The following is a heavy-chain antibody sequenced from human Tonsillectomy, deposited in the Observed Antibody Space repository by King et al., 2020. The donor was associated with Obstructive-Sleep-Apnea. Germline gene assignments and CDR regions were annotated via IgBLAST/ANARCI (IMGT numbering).Heavy chain of an antibody. V-gene: IGHV4-31*03. CDR3: SGDNGANCSSTSCYSAPYYYFGMDV. J-gene: IGHJ6*02. CDR2: IYYNGTT. D-gene: IGHD2-2*01. Sequence: QLQESGPGLVKPSQTLSLTCTVSGGSISSGGYYWSWIRQHPGRGLEWIGYIYYNGTTYHNPSLKGRVTMSVDTSKNQFSLKVRSVTAADTAVYYLSGDNGANCSSTSCYSAPYYYFGMDVWGQGTTVTVSS. CDR1: GGSISSGGYY.